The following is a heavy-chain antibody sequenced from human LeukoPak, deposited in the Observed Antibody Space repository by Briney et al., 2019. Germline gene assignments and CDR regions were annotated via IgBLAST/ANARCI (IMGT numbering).Heavy chain of an antibody. CDR2: IKQDGSEK. CDR3: ATSRSFDY. CDR1: GFIFSSYW. Sequence: GGSLRLSCGASGFIFSSYWMSWVRQAPGKGLEWVANIKQDGSEKYYVDSVKSRFTISRDNAKSSLFLQMNSLRAEDTAVYYCATSRSFDYWGQGTLVTVSS. V-gene: IGHV3-7*03. J-gene: IGHJ4*02.